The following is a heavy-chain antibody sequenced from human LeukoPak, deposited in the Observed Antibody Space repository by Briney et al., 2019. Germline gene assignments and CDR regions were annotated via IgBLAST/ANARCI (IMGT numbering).Heavy chain of an antibody. Sequence: ASVTVSCKASGYTFTSYYMHWVRQAPGQGLEWMGIINPSGGSTSYAQKFQGRVTMTRDTSTSTVYMELSSLRSEDTAVYYCARDGLNYYGSGSNIDYWGQGTLVTVSS. CDR3: ARDGLNYYGSGSNIDY. CDR1: GYTFTSYY. J-gene: IGHJ4*02. D-gene: IGHD3-10*01. CDR2: INPSGGST. V-gene: IGHV1-46*01.